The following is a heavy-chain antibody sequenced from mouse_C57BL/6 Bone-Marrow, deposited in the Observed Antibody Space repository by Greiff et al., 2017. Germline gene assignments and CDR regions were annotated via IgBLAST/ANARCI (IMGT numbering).Heavy chain of an antibody. V-gene: IGHV1-81*01. CDR1: GYTFTSYG. Sequence: QVQLKESGAELARPGASVKLSCKASGYTFTSYGISWVKQRTGQGLEWIGEILPGSGSTNYNEKFKGKATFTADTSSNTAYMQLSSLTTEDSAIYYCARSEGTYYSNYEGDYWGQGTTLTVSS. CDR2: ILPGSGST. J-gene: IGHJ2*01. D-gene: IGHD2-5*01. CDR3: ARSEGTYYSNYEGDY.